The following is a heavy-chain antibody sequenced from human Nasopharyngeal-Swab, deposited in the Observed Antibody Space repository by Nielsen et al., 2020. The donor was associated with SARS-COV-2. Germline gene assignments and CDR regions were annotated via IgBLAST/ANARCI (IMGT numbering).Heavy chain of an antibody. CDR1: GFTFSDSA. J-gene: IGHJ4*02. CDR3: TRCGGGCYSGRDY. CDR2: VRSKGNNYAT. V-gene: IGHV3-73*01. Sequence: GGSLRLSCAASGFTFSDSAIHWVCQASGKGLEWVGRVRSKGNNYATAYSASVKGRFIIFRDDPTNTAYLQMNSLKTEDTAMYYCTRCGGGCYSGRDYWGQGTLVTVSS. D-gene: IGHD2-15*01.